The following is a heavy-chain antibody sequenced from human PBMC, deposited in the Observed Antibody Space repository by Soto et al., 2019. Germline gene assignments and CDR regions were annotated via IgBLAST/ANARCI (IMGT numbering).Heavy chain of an antibody. CDR2: ISYDGNRK. V-gene: IGHV3-30-3*01. J-gene: IGHJ4*02. Sequence: QVQLVESGGGVVQPGRSLRLSCAASGFIFSNYVMHWVRQAPGKGLEWVAVISYDGNRKHYADSVKGRFTISRDNSKSTLYVQMNSLRAEDTAVYYCARSYCGDDCALDHWGQGTLVTVSS. CDR3: ARSYCGDDCALDH. CDR1: GFIFSNYV. D-gene: IGHD2-21*02.